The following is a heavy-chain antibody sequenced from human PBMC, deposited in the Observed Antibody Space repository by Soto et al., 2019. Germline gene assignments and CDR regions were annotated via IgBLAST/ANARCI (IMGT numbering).Heavy chain of an antibody. D-gene: IGHD6-13*01. CDR3: ARSVIAAAGTSYYGMDV. CDR1: GYTFTSYG. CDR2: ISAYNGNT. Sequence: AASVKVSCKASGYTFTSYGISWVRQAPGQGLEWMGWISAYNGNTNYAQKLQGRVTMTTDTSTSTAYMELRSLRSDDTAVYYCARSVIAAAGTSYYGMDVWGQGTTVTVSS. V-gene: IGHV1-18*01. J-gene: IGHJ6*02.